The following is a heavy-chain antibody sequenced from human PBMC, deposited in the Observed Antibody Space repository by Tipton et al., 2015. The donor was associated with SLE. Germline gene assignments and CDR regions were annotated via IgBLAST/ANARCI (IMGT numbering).Heavy chain of an antibody. CDR1: GGSISSYY. J-gene: IGHJ6*02. CDR3: ARGGCSGGSCYPYYYGMDV. Sequence: TLSLTCTVSGGSISSYYWSWIRQPAGKGLEWIGRIYSSGTTNYYPSLKSRVTMSVDTSKNQFSLKLSSVTAADTAVYYCARGGCSGGSCYPYYYGMDVWGQGTTVTVSS. V-gene: IGHV4-4*07. CDR2: IYSSGTT. D-gene: IGHD2-15*01.